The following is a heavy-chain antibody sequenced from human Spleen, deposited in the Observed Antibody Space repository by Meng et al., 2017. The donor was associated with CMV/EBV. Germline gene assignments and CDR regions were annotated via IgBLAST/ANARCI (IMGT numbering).Heavy chain of an antibody. V-gene: IGHV4-39*01. Sequence: SETLSLTCTVSGDSIISSRYYWGWIRQTPGKGLEWVGSGYYSGSTYYNPSLKSRGTVSVDTSKNQFSLKLRSVTAADTAVYYCVRDGYSSGYDTRAYDFWGQGTVVTVSS. CDR3: VRDGYSSGYDTRAYDF. CDR2: GYYSGST. CDR1: GDSIISSRYY. J-gene: IGHJ3*01. D-gene: IGHD6-19*01.